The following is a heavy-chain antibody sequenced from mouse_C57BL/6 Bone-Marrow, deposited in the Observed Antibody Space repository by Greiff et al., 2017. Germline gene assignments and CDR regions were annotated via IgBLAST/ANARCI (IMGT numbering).Heavy chain of an antibody. V-gene: IGHV14-4*01. CDR1: GFNIKDDY. CDR2: IDPENGDT. J-gene: IGHJ2*01. CDR3: TTIITTVVAPYYFDY. Sequence: VQLKESGAELVRPGASVKLSCTASGFNIKDDYMHWVKQRPEQGLEWIGWIDPENGDTEYASKFPGKATITADTSSNTAYLQLSSLTSEDTAVYYCTTIITTVVAPYYFDYWGQGTTLTVSS. D-gene: IGHD1-1*01.